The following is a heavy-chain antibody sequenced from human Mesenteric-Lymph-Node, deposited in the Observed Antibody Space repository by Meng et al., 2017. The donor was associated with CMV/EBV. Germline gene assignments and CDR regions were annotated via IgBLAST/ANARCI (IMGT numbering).Heavy chain of an antibody. CDR1: GGSFSGYY. CDR2: INHSGST. CDR3: ARATPGYSYGPLDY. Sequence: SETLSLTCAVYGGSFSGYYWSWIRQPPGKGLEWIGEINHSGSTYYNPSLKSRVTISVDTSKNQFSLKLSSVTAADTAVYYCARATPGYSYGPLDYWGQGTLVTVSS. D-gene: IGHD5-18*01. J-gene: IGHJ4*02. V-gene: IGHV4-34*01.